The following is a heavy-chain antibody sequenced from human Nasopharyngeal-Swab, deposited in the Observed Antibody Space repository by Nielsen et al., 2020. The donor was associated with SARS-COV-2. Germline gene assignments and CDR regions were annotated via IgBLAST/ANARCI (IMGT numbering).Heavy chain of an antibody. CDR1: GFDFWKYA. V-gene: IGHV3-23*01. CDR3: AKDDFCPACAFDV. J-gene: IGHJ3*01. CDR2: VSNNDGSLT. D-gene: IGHD2-21*02. Sequence: GESLKISCAASGFDFWKYAMSCVRQAPGKGLEWVSAVSNNDGSLTFYADSVKGRFTISRDTSKNTVSLQMNSLRAEDTAVYYCAKDDFCPACAFDVWGQGTIVTVSS.